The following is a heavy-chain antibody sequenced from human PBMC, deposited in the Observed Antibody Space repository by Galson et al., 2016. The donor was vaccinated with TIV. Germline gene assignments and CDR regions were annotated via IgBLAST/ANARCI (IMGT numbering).Heavy chain of an antibody. CDR2: LSGGATNT. D-gene: IGHD6-25*01. CDR1: GFRFNEYE. Sequence: SLRLSCAASGFRFNEYEMSWVRQAPGKGLEWVSALSGGATNTYYSDSVKGRFTISRDNSQNKVFLEMDSLRVDDTAVYYCAKDRGYCEGFDHWGPGTLVTVSS. V-gene: IGHV3-23*01. J-gene: IGHJ4*02. CDR3: AKDRGYCEGFDH.